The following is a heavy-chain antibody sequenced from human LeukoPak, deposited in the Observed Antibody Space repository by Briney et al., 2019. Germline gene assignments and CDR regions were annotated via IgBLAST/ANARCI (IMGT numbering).Heavy chain of an antibody. D-gene: IGHD2-15*01. V-gene: IGHV4-38-2*02. Sequence: PSETLSLTCTVSGYSISSGYYWGWIRPPPGKGLEWIGSIYHSGSTYYNPSLKSRVTISVDTSKNQFSLKLSSVTAADTAVYYFARGIPRHYILAFVAAPQIQGLTWFGPWGQGTLLTVSS. J-gene: IGHJ5*02. CDR2: IYHSGST. CDR1: GYSISSGYY. CDR3: ARGIPRHYILAFVAAPQIQGLTWFGP.